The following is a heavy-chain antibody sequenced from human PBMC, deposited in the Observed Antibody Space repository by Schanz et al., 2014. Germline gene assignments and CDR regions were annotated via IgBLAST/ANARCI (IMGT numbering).Heavy chain of an antibody. J-gene: IGHJ4*02. CDR2: IQSDGSIT. CDR1: GFTFSSYW. CDR3: ARATYYHVSGSYCGNFDS. Sequence: EVQLVESGGGVVHPGGSLRLSCAASGFTFSSYWMHWVRQAPGKGLVWVARIQSDGSITAYADSVKGRFAISRDNAKNTLYLKMNSLGAEGTAVYYCARATYYHVSGSYCGNFDSWGQGTLVTVSS. D-gene: IGHD3-10*01. V-gene: IGHV3-74*01.